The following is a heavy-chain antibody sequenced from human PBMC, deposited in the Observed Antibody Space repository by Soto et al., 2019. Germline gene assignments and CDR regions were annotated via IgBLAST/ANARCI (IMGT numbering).Heavy chain of an antibody. Sequence: SETLSLTCTVSGGSISSSSYYWGWIRQPPGKGLEWIGSIYYSGSTYYNPSLKSRVTISVDTSKNQFSLKLSSVTAADTAVYYCARQAVVKYYYYGMDVWGQGTTVTVSS. CDR2: IYYSGST. J-gene: IGHJ6*02. D-gene: IGHD2-2*01. CDR1: GGSISSSSYY. CDR3: ARQAVVKYYYYGMDV. V-gene: IGHV4-39*01.